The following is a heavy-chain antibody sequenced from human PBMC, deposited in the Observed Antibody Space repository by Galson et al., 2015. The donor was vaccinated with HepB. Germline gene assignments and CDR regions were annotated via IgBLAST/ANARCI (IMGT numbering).Heavy chain of an antibody. CDR1: GFTFSGSA. Sequence: SLRLSCAASGFTFSGSAMHWVRQASGKGLEWVGRIRSKANSYATAYAASVKGRYTISRDDSKNTAYLQMNSLKTEDTAVYYCTRWDYYYYGMDVWGQGTTVAVSS. CDR2: IRSKANSYAT. J-gene: IGHJ6*02. CDR3: TRWDYYYYGMDV. V-gene: IGHV3-73*01.